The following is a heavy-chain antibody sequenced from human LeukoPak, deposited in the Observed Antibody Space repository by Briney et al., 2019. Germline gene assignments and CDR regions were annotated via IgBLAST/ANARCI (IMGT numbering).Heavy chain of an antibody. J-gene: IGHJ5*02. Sequence: ASVKVSCKASGYTFTSYAMNWVRQAPGQGLEWMGWINTNTGNPTYAQGFTGRFVFSLDTSVSTAYLQISSLKAEDTAVYYCAGCSSTSCYTGFDPWGQGTLVTVSS. CDR3: AGCSSTSCYTGFDP. CDR1: GYTFTSYA. D-gene: IGHD2-2*02. V-gene: IGHV7-4-1*02. CDR2: INTNTGNP.